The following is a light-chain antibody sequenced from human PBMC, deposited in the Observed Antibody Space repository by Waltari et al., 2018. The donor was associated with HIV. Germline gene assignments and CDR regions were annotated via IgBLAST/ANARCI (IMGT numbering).Light chain of an antibody. CDR1: ESGNKY. Sequence: YELTQPPSVSVSGGQTATTTCSGHESGNKYVCWYQQKPGQSTILVIYGDSKRPSGIPERFSGSNSGGTATLTISGTQAMDEADYYCQAWDSSAMVFGGGTKLTVL. J-gene: IGLJ2*01. CDR3: QAWDSSAMV. CDR2: GDS. V-gene: IGLV3-1*01.